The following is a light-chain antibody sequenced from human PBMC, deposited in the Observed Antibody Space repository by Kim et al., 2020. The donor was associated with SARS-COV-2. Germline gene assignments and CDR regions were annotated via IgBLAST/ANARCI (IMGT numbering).Light chain of an antibody. CDR2: DAS. J-gene: IGKJ5*01. CDR1: QNVGTY. CDR3: QQRASWPIT. Sequence: EIVLTQSPATLSLSPGERATLSCRASQNVGTYLAWYQQKPGQVPRLFIYDASNKASGIPARFSGSGSGTDFSLTISSLEPEDFAIYYCQQRASWPITFGQGTRLEIK. V-gene: IGKV3-11*01.